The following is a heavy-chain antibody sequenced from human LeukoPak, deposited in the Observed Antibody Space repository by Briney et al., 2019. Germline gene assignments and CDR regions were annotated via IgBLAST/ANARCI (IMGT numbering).Heavy chain of an antibody. V-gene: IGHV4-38-2*02. J-gene: IGHJ5*02. CDR2: IYHSRST. CDR1: GYSISSGYY. CDR3: ARDGGAYGYNWFDP. D-gene: IGHD3-16*01. Sequence: SETLSLTCTVSGYSISSGYYWGWIRQPPGKGLEWIGSIYHSRSTYYNPSLKSRVTISVDTSKNQFSLKLSSVTAADTAVYYCARDGGAYGYNWFDPWGQGTLVTVSS.